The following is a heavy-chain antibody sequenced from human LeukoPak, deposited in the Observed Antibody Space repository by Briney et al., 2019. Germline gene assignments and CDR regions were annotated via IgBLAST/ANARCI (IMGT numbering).Heavy chain of an antibody. CDR2: ISGSGGST. V-gene: IGHV3-23*01. D-gene: IGHD3-10*01. CDR1: EFTFSSYA. CDR3: AKGYEGLLWFGDAFDI. J-gene: IGHJ3*02. Sequence: PGGSLRLSCAASEFTFSSYAMSWVRQAPGKGLEWVSAISGSGGSTYYADSVKGRFTISRDNSKNTLYLQMNSLRAEDTAVYYCAKGYEGLLWFGDAFDIWGQGTMVTVSS.